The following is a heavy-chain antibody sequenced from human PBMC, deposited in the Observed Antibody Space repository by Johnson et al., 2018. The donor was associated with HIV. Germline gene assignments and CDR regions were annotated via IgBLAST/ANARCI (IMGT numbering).Heavy chain of an antibody. CDR1: GFTFSNYG. J-gene: IGHJ3*02. V-gene: IGHV3-30*18. Sequence: QVQLVESGGGLVQPGGSLRLSCVASGFTFSNYGMHWVRQAPGKGLEWVAVISYDGSKKYYADSVTGRFTISRDNSKNTLYLQMNSLRAEDTAVYYCAKGGGTSGAAVLVAFDIWGQGTMVTVSS. CDR2: ISYDGSKK. CDR3: AKGGGTSGAAVLVAFDI. D-gene: IGHD2-2*01.